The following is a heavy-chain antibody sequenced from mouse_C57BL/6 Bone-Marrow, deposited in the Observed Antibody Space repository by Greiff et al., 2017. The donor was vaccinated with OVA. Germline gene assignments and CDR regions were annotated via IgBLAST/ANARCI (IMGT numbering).Heavy chain of an antibody. CDR1: GYTFTSYG. CDR3: ARTYYYGSSPYYFDY. CDR2: IYPRSGNT. J-gene: IGHJ2*01. Sequence: QVQLQQSGAELARPGASVKLSCTASGYTFTSYGISWVTQRTGQGLEWIGEIYPRSGNTYYNEKFKGKATLTADKSSSTAYMELRSLTSEDSAVYFCARTYYYGSSPYYFDYWGQGTTLTVSS. D-gene: IGHD1-1*01. V-gene: IGHV1-81*01.